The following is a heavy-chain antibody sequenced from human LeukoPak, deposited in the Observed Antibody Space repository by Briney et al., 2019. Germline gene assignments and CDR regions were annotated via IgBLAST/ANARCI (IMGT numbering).Heavy chain of an antibody. J-gene: IGHJ4*02. D-gene: IGHD3-10*01. V-gene: IGHV3-23*01. CDR2: ISGSGGST. Sequence: GGSLRLSCAASGFTFSSYAMSWVRQAPGKGLEWVSAISGSGGSTYYADSVKGRFTISRDNSKNTLYLQMNSLRAEDTAVYYCAKNMGRWFGELTYFDYWGQGTLVTVSS. CDR1: GFTFSSYA. CDR3: AKNMGRWFGELTYFDY.